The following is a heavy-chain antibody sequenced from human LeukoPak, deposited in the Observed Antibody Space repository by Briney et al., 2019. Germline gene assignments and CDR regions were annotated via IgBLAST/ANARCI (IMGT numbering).Heavy chain of an antibody. CDR1: GFTFSSYS. D-gene: IGHD6-19*01. J-gene: IGHJ3*02. CDR2: LSRDGANT. CDR3: AKPTMAVAGTDRIDACHI. Sequence: GGSLRLSCAASGFTFSSYSMNWVRQAPGKGLEWVSALSRDGANTYYADSAKGRFTISRDNANNLLYLQMDSLRAEDTAVYYCAKPTMAVAGTDRIDACHIWGQGTMVTVSS. V-gene: IGHV3-23*01.